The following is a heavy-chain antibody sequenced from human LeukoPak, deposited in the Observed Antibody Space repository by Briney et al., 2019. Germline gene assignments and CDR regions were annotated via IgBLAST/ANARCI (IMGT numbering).Heavy chain of an antibody. CDR3: ATPSWVVVTGGDAFDI. V-gene: IGHV1-24*01. D-gene: IGHD3-22*01. CDR2: FDPEDGET. CDR1: GYTLTELS. Sequence: ASVKVSCKVSGYTLTELSMHWVRQAPGEGLEWMGGFDPEDGETIYAQKFQGRVTMTEDTSTDTAYMELSSLRSEDTAVYYCATPSWVVVTGGDAFDIWGQGTMVTVSS. J-gene: IGHJ3*02.